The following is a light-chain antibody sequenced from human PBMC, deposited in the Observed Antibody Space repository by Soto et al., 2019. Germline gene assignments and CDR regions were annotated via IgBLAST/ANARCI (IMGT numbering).Light chain of an antibody. CDR3: QSYDTGVSGSV. CDR2: SDI. Sequence: QSVLTQPASVSGAPGQRVTISCSGSTSNIGAGFDVHWYQQFPGAAPKLLIYSDISRPSGVSSRFSASKSGSSASLTIAGLQTDDEAEYYCQSYDTGVSGSVFGGGTKVTVL. J-gene: IGLJ2*01. V-gene: IGLV1-40*01. CDR1: TSNIGAGFD.